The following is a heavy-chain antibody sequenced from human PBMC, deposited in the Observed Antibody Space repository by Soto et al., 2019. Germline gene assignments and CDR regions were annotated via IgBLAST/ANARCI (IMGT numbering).Heavy chain of an antibody. D-gene: IGHD1-1*01. V-gene: IGHV3-49*04. CDR2: IRSKAYGGTT. J-gene: IGHJ6*02. Sequence: SLRLSCTASGFTFGDYAMSWVRQAPGKXLEWVGFIRSKAYGGTTEYAASAKGRFTISRDDSKSIAYLQMNSLKTEDTAVYYCTRDGYPDYYYYRMDVWGQGTTVTVSS. CDR1: GFTFGDYA. CDR3: TRDGYPDYYYYRMDV.